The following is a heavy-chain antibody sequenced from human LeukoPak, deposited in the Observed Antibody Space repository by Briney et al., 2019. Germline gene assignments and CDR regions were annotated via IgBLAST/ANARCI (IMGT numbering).Heavy chain of an antibody. Sequence: GRSLRLSCAASGFTFDDYAMRWVRQGPGKGLEWVSGITWNSGTIGYADSVKGRFTISRDNAKHSLYLQMNSVRAEDTALYYSAKGVTGPGAFDIWGQGTMVTVSS. D-gene: IGHD1-20*01. V-gene: IGHV3-9*01. CDR2: ITWNSGTI. J-gene: IGHJ3*02. CDR1: GFTFDDYA. CDR3: AKGVTGPGAFDI.